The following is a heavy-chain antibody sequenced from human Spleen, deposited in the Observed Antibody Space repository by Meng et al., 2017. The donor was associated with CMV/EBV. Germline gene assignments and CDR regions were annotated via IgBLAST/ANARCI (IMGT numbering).Heavy chain of an antibody. CDR3: ARGLRFLEWLLPDWFDP. CDR1: GYTFTTYG. D-gene: IGHD3-3*01. Sequence: ASVKVSCKAFGYTFTTYGVTWVRQAPGQGLEWMGWISTDNVNTNYAQKVQGRVTMTTDTSTNTAYMELRSLRSDDTAVYYCARGLRFLEWLLPDWFDPRGQGTLVTVSS. V-gene: IGHV1-18*01. CDR2: ISTDNVNT. J-gene: IGHJ5*02.